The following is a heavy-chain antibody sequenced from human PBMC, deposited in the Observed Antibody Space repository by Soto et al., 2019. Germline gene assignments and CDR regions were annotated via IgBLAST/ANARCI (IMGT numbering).Heavy chain of an antibody. Sequence: KTSETLSLTCTVSGGSISNDNYYWSWIRQSPGKGLEWIASIYYSGSTYYNPSLKSRLTISVDPSKNQFSLKLSSVTAADTAVYYCARTASLAPFHDASADFELWGQAILVTVSS. CDR2: IYYSGST. D-gene: IGHD3-22*01. J-gene: IGHJ5*02. CDR1: GGSISNDNYY. V-gene: IGHV4-30-4*01. CDR3: ARTASLAPFHDASADFEL.